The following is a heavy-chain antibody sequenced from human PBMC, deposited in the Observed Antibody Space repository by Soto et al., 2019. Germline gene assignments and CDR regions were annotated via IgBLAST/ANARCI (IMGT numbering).Heavy chain of an antibody. J-gene: IGHJ4*02. D-gene: IGHD3-3*01. CDR1: GGSLSTSSSY. Sequence: QTLSLTCPLSGGSLSTSSSYCGWLLQSAVKAPEWLALIYWDDDKRYSPSLKSRLTITRATSQTQLVLTMSDLDHADTATYYCAHRILRTVFGLVTTTAIYFDFWGQGIQVTVSS. CDR3: AHRILRTVFGLVTTTAIYFDF. CDR2: IYWDDDK. V-gene: IGHV2-5*02.